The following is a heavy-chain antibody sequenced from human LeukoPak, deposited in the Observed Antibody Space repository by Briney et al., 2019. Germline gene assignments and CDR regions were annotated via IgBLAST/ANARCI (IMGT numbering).Heavy chain of an antibody. CDR1: GGSISSSSYY. J-gene: IGHJ4*02. D-gene: IGHD3-22*01. CDR3: ARFRLGY. Sequence: PSETLSLTCTVSGGSISSSSYYWGWIRQPPGKGLEWIGEINHSGSTNYNPSLKSRVTISVDTSKNQFSLKLSSVTAADTAVYYCARFRLGYWGQGTLVTVSS. V-gene: IGHV4-39*07. CDR2: INHSGST.